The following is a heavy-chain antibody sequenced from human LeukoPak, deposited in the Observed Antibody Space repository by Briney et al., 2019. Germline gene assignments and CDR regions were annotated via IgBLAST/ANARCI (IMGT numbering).Heavy chain of an antibody. CDR3: AKDSSTPTIFGVVIPTTPDY. CDR1: GFTFSSYG. D-gene: IGHD3-3*01. CDR2: ISYDGSNK. J-gene: IGHJ4*02. V-gene: IGHV3-30*18. Sequence: GGSLRLSCAASGFTFSSYGMHWVRQAPGKGLEWVAVISYDGSNKYYADSVKGRFTISRDNSKNTLYLQMNSLRAEDTAVYYCAKDSSTPTIFGVVIPTTPDYWGQGTLATVSS.